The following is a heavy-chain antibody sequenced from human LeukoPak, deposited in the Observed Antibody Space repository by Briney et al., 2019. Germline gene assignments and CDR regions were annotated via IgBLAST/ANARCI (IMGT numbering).Heavy chain of an antibody. V-gene: IGHV1-46*01. CDR2: INPSGGST. CDR1: GYTFTSYS. Sequence: ASVKVSCKASGYTFTSYSMHWVRQAPGQGLEWMGIINPSGGSTSYAQKFQGRVTMTRDTSISTAYMELSRLRSDDTAVYYCARDRITIFGVVISYWGQGTLVTVSS. J-gene: IGHJ4*02. CDR3: ARDRITIFGVVISY. D-gene: IGHD3-3*01.